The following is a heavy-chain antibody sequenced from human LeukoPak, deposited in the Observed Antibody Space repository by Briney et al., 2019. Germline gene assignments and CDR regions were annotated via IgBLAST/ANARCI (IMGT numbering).Heavy chain of an antibody. Sequence: PGESLQISCKGSGYSSTSYWIGWVRQMPGKGLEWMGIIYPGDSDTRYSPSFQGQVTISADKSISTAYLQWSSLKASDTAMYYCARVYCGGDCYQIYYYYMDVWGKGTTVTVSS. CDR1: GYSSTSYW. D-gene: IGHD2-21*01. CDR3: ARVYCGGDCYQIYYYYMDV. V-gene: IGHV5-51*01. CDR2: IYPGDSDT. J-gene: IGHJ6*03.